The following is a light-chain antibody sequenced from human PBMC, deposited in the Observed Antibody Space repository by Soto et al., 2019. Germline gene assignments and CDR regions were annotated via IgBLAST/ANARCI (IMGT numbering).Light chain of an antibody. V-gene: IGKV3-11*01. J-gene: IGKJ1*01. CDR3: QQRLNWPPG. CDR1: QSVTNY. Sequence: IFLTQSPATLSLSPWTRATLSYRASQSVTNYIAWYQQRPGQAPRLLIYDASNRATGVPARFSGSGSGTDFTLTISDLEPEDFGLYYCQQRLNWPPGFGQGTKVDIK. CDR2: DAS.